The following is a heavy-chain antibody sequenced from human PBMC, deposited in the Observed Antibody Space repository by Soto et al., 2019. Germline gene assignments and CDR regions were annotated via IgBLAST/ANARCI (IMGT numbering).Heavy chain of an antibody. CDR1: GFTFSNYA. CDR2: ISGSGGST. V-gene: IGHV3-23*01. Sequence: EVQLLESGGGLVQPGGSLRLSCAVSGFTFSNYAMSWVRQAPGKGLEWVSVISGSGGSTFYADSVKGRFTISRDNSKKTLHLQMNSRRAEDTAVYYCAKDSGSSGLFDYWGQGTLVAVSS. D-gene: IGHD5-12*01. CDR3: AKDSGSSGLFDY. J-gene: IGHJ4*02.